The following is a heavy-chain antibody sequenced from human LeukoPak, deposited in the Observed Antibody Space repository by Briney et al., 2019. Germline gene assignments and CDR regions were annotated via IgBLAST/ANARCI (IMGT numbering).Heavy chain of an antibody. CDR2: IYYSGST. V-gene: IGHV4-61*05. Sequence: PSETLSLTCTVSGGAISSSSYYWSWIRQPPGKGLEWIGYIYYSGSTNYNPSLKSRVTISVDTSKNQFSLKLSSVTAADTAVYYCARLQEDYYDSSGCFDYWGQGTLVTVSS. CDR1: GGAISSSSYY. J-gene: IGHJ4*02. CDR3: ARLQEDYYDSSGCFDY. D-gene: IGHD3-22*01.